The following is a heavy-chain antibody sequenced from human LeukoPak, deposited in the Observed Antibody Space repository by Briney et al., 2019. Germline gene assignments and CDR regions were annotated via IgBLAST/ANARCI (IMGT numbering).Heavy chain of an antibody. CDR2: IWYDGSNK. D-gene: IGHD1-26*01. CDR3: ARLRGSYMDS. J-gene: IGHJ4*02. CDR1: GFTFSSYG. V-gene: IGHV3-33*08. Sequence: GRSLRLSCAASGFTFSSYGMHWVRQAPGKGLEWVALIWYDGSNKYYADSVKGRFTISRDNSRNTLYLQMNSLRAEDTAVYYCARLRGSYMDSWGQGTLVTVSS.